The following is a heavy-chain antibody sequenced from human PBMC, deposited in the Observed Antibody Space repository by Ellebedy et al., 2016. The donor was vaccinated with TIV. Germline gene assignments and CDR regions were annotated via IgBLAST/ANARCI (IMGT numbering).Heavy chain of an antibody. V-gene: IGHV3-21*01. CDR2: LSSGSSNI. D-gene: IGHD2-15*01. J-gene: IGHJ6*02. CDR3: ARIPGGISYHTMDV. Sequence: LSLTCAASGFIVSSNYMNWVRQAPGKGLEWVSFLSSGSSNIYYADSVTGRFTISRDNAQSSLYLQMDSLIAEDTAVYYCARIPGGISYHTMDVWGQGTTVAVSS. CDR1: GFIVSSNY.